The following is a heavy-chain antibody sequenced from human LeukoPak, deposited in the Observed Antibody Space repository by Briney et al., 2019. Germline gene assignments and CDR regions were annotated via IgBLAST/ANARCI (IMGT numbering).Heavy chain of an antibody. CDR2: ISGGGGST. J-gene: IGHJ6*02. D-gene: IGHD3-3*01. V-gene: IGHV3-23*01. Sequence: GGSLRLSCAASGFTFSSYAMSWVRQAPGKGLEWVSDISGGGGSTYYADSVKGRFTISRDNSKNTLYLQMNSLRAEDTAVYYCYPLWSGYPLPLYYYGMDVWGQGTTVTVSS. CDR1: GFTFSSYA. CDR3: YPLWSGYPLPLYYYGMDV.